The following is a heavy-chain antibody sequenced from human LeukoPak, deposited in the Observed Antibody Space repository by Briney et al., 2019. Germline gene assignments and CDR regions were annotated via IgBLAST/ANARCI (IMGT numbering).Heavy chain of an antibody. Sequence: SETLSLTCAVYGGSFSGYNWSWVRQPPGKGLEWIGEINRSGSTNYNPSLKSRGTISVDASKTHFPLQLSSVPAADTAVYYCARTNYSYSSRYYPLDYWGEGTLVPVSS. D-gene: IGHD3-22*01. CDR1: GGSFSGYN. CDR3: ARTNYSYSSRYYPLDY. V-gene: IGHV4-34*01. J-gene: IGHJ4*02. CDR2: INRSGST.